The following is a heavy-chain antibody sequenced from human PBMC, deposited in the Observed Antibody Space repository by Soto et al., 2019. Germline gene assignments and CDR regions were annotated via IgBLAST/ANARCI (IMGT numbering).Heavy chain of an antibody. CDR1: GFTFSSYA. Sequence: EVQLLESGGGLVQPGGSLRLSCAASGFTFSSYAMSWLRQAQGKGLEWVSAISGSGGSTYYADSVKGRFTISRDNSKNTLYLQMNSLRAEDTAVYYCAKVLLGSSDYSPFDYWGQGTLVTVSS. CDR3: AKVLLGSSDYSPFDY. J-gene: IGHJ4*02. D-gene: IGHD3-22*01. CDR2: ISGSGGST. V-gene: IGHV3-23*01.